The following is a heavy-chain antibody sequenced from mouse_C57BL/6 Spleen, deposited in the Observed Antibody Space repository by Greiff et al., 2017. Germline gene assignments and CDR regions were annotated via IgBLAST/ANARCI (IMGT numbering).Heavy chain of an antibody. CDR3: ARRGYGNHWYFDV. Sequence: QVQLQQPGAELVMPGASVKLSCKASGYTFTSYWMHWVKQRPGQGLEWIGEIDPSDSYTNYNQKFKGKSTLTVDKSSSTAYMQLSSLTSEDSAVYYCARRGYGNHWYFDVWGTGTTVTVSS. CDR2: IDPSDSYT. V-gene: IGHV1-69*01. CDR1: GYTFTSYW. J-gene: IGHJ1*03. D-gene: IGHD2-1*01.